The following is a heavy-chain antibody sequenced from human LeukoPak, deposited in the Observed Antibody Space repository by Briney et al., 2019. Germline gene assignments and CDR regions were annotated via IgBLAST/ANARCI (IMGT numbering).Heavy chain of an antibody. V-gene: IGHV3-23*01. CDR2: ISGSGGTT. CDR1: GFTFSSYA. Sequence: GGSLRLSCAASGFTFSSYAMTWGRQGPGKGLEWVSAISGSGGTTYYADSVKGRFTISRDNSKNTLYLQMNSLRAEDTAVYYCAKLDATSDYYDSSGYKNWGQGTLVTVSS. CDR3: AKLDATSDYYDSSGYKN. D-gene: IGHD3-22*01. J-gene: IGHJ4*02.